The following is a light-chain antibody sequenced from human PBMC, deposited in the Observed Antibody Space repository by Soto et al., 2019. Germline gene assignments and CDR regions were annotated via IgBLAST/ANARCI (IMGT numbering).Light chain of an antibody. Sequence: QSALTQPRSVSGSPGKSVTISCTGTSSDVGGYNYVSWYQQHPGTAPKLMIYDVSKRPSGVPDRFSGSKSGNTASLTISWLQAEDEADYYCCSYAGSYYVFGTGTKLTVL. CDR2: DVS. CDR1: SSDVGGYNY. V-gene: IGLV2-11*01. CDR3: CSYAGSYYV. J-gene: IGLJ1*01.